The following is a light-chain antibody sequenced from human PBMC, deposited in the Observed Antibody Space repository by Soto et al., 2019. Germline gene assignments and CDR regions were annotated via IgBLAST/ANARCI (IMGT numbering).Light chain of an antibody. V-gene: IGLV2-14*01. CDR2: EVI. Sequence: QSALTQPASVSGSPGQSITISCTGTSSDVGGYNYVSWYQHHPGKAPKLMIYEVINRPSGVSNRFSGSKSGNTASLTISGLQAEDEADYYCSSYTSSSTGVFGGGTKVTVL. J-gene: IGLJ3*02. CDR1: SSDVGGYNY. CDR3: SSYTSSSTGV.